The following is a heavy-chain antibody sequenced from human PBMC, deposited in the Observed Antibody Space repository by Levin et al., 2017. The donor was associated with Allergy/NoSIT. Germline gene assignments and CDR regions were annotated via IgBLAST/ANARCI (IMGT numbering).Heavy chain of an antibody. CDR1: GFSFRSFG. J-gene: IGHJ4*02. V-gene: IGHV3-30*18. Sequence: GESLKISCAASGFSFRSFGMHWVRQAPGKGLEWVAVISYDESDKFYADSVKGRFTISRDNTKNTLYLQMHSLRREDAAVYYCAKDVVFGTSSWSLDFWGQGALVSVSS. D-gene: IGHD6-13*01. CDR2: ISYDESDK. CDR3: AKDVVFGTSSWSLDF.